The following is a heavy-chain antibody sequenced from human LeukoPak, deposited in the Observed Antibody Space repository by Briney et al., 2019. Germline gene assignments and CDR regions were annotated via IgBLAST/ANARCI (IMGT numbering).Heavy chain of an antibody. V-gene: IGHV1-3*01. J-gene: IGHJ4*02. CDR3: ARTTAMVTIFDY. D-gene: IGHD5-18*01. CDR2: INAGNGNT. CDR1: GYAFTSYA. Sequence: ASVKVSCKASGYAFTSYAMHWVRQAPGQRLEWMGWINAGNGNTKYSQKFQGRVTITRDTSASTAYMELSSLRSEDTAVYYCARTTAMVTIFDYWGQGTLVTVSS.